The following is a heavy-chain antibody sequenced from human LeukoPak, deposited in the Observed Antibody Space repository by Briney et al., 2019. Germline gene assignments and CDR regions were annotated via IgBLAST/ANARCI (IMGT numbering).Heavy chain of an antibody. Sequence: SETLSLTCTVSGYSISSGYYWGWIRQPPGKGLEWIGSIYHSGSTYYNPSLKSRVTISVDTSKNQFSLKLSSVTAADTAVYYCAGEPVAAAGSWFDPWGQGTLVTVSS. CDR1: GYSISSGYY. CDR3: AGEPVAAAGSWFDP. CDR2: IYHSGST. V-gene: IGHV4-38-2*02. D-gene: IGHD6-13*01. J-gene: IGHJ5*02.